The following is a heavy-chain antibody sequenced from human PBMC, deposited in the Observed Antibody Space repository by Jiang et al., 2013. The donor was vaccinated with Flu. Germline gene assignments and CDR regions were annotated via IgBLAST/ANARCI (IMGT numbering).Heavy chain of an antibody. D-gene: IGHD5-12*01. V-gene: IGHV5-10-1*01. J-gene: IGHJ4*02. Sequence: CGAEVKKPGESLRISCKGSGYSFTSYWISWVRQMPGKGLEWMGRIDPSDSYTNYSPSFRGHVTISADKSISTAYLQWSSLKASDTAMYYCARHVRGYSGYDYYWGQGTLVTVSS. CDR1: GYSFTSYW. CDR3: ARHVRGYSGYDYY. CDR2: IDPSDSYT.